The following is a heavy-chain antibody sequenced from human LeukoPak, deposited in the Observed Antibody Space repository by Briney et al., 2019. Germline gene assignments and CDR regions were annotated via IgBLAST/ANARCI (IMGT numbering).Heavy chain of an antibody. CDR1: GYTFTSYD. D-gene: IGHD5-18*01. J-gene: IGHJ3*02. CDR2: IIPIFGTA. Sequence: SVKVSCKASGYTFTSYDINWVRQATGQGLEWMGGIIPIFGTANYAQKFQGRVTITADESTSTAYMELSSLRSEDTAVYYCARVKYSYGFIWAFDIWGQGTMVTVSS. V-gene: IGHV1-69*13. CDR3: ARVKYSYGFIWAFDI.